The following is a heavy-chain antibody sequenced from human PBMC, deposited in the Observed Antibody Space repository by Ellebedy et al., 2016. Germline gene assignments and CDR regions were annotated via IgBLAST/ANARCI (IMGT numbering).Heavy chain of an antibody. D-gene: IGHD2-15*01. CDR1: GFTFSSYA. CDR2: ISYDGSNK. Sequence: GGSLRLSCVASGFTFSSYAMHWVRQAPGKGLEWVAVISYDGSNKYYADSVKGRFTISRDNSKNTLYLQMNSLRAEDTAVYYCARDARILYYGMDVWGQGTTVTVSS. J-gene: IGHJ6*02. V-gene: IGHV3-30-3*01. CDR3: ARDARILYYGMDV.